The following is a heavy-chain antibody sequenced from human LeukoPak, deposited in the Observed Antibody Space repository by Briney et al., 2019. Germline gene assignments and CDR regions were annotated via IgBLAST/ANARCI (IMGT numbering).Heavy chain of an antibody. V-gene: IGHV4-34*01. D-gene: IGHD6-13*01. J-gene: IGHJ1*01. CDR2: VNHSGST. CDR1: GGSFSGYY. CDR3: ARGRLYSSSWYPYQH. Sequence: SETLSLTCAVYGGSFSGYYWSWIRQPPGKGLEWIGEVNHSGSTNYNPSLKSRVTISVDTSKNQFSLKLSSVTAADTAVYYCARGRLYSSSWYPYQHWGQGTLVTVSS.